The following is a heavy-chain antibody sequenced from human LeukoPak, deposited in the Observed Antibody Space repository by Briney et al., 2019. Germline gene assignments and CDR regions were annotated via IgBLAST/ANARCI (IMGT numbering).Heavy chain of an antibody. V-gene: IGHV1-3*01. CDR3: ARDRGDYYGSGYFGY. CDR1: GYTFTSYA. D-gene: IGHD3-10*01. Sequence: ASVKVSCKASGYTFTSYAMHWVRQAPGQRLEWMGWINAGNGNTKYSQKFQGRVIITRDTSASTAYMELSSLRSEDTAVYYCARDRGDYYGSGYFGYWGQGTLVTVSS. CDR2: INAGNGNT. J-gene: IGHJ4*02.